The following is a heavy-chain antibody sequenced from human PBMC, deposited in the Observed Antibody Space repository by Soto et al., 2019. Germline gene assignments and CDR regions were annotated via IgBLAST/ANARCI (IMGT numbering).Heavy chain of an antibody. Sequence: GGSLRLSCAASGFTFDDYTMHWVRQAPGKGLEWVSGISWNSGSIGYADSVKGRFTISRDNAKNSLYLQMNSLRAEDTALYYCAKVLTGYYIEGEDAFDIWGQGTMVTVSS. J-gene: IGHJ3*02. CDR3: AKVLTGYYIEGEDAFDI. CDR2: ISWNSGSI. CDR1: GFTFDDYT. D-gene: IGHD3-9*01. V-gene: IGHV3-9*01.